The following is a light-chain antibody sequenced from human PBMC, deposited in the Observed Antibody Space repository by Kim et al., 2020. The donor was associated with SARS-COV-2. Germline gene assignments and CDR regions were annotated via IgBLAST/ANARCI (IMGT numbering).Light chain of an antibody. V-gene: IGKV4-1*01. CDR2: WAS. J-gene: IGKJ4*01. Sequence: DIVMTQSPDSLAVSLGERATINCKSSQNVLYSSNNKNFLAWYQQKPGQPPKLLIYWASTRESGVPDRFSGSGSGTDFTLTISSLQAEDVAVYYCQQYYRIPLTFGGGTKVDIK. CDR3: QQYYRIPLT. CDR1: QNVLYSSNNKNF.